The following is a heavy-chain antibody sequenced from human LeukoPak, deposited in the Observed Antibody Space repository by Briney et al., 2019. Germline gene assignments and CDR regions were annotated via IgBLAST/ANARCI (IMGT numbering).Heavy chain of an antibody. J-gene: IGHJ6*02. CDR2: IYYSGST. D-gene: IGHD1-26*01. CDR1: GGSISSSSYY. V-gene: IGHV4-39*01. Sequence: SETLSLTCTVSGGSISSSSYYWGCIRQPPGKGLEWIGSIYYSGSTYYNPSLKSRVTISVDTSKNQFSLKLSSVTAADTAVYYCARTHHSGYYYYGMDVWGQGTTVTVSS. CDR3: ARTHHSGYYYYGMDV.